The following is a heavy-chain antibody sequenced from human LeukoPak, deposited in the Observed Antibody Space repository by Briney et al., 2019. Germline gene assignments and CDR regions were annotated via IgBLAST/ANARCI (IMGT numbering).Heavy chain of an antibody. J-gene: IGHJ4*02. Sequence: GASVTVSCTASGYTFTNYHINWVRQAPGQGLEWMGWMNPNNGDSGYAQKFQGRVTITRDTSISTSYMELRSLRSDDTAVYICARTTSFTASGYDYWGQGTLVTVSS. CDR2: MNPNNGDS. D-gene: IGHD6-25*01. CDR3: ARTTSFTASGYDY. V-gene: IGHV1-8*03. CDR1: GYTFTNYH.